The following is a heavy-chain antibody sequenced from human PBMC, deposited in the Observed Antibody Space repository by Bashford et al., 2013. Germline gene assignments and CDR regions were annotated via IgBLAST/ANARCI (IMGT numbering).Heavy chain of an antibody. V-gene: IGHV5-51*01. D-gene: IGHD6-19*01. J-gene: IGHJ4*02. Sequence: GESLKISCKGSGYSFTSYWIAWVRQMPGKGLEWMGLIYPSDSDTRYNPSFQGHITISADKSISTAYLQWSALKASDTAMYYCARRRGSGLYIFDYWGPGIPGHRLL. CDR3: ARRRGSGLYIFDY. CDR1: GYSFTSYW. CDR2: IYPSDSDT.